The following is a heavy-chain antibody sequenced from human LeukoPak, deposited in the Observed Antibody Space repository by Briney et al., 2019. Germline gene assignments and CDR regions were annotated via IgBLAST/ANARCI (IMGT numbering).Heavy chain of an antibody. Sequence: SETLSLTCAVYGGSFSGYYWGWIRQPPGKGLEWIWNIYYSGSTYYNESLESRVTISIDTSKNQFSLKLNSVTAADTAMYYCAKSGGYGLIDYWGEGTLVTVSS. V-gene: IGHV4-34*01. CDR3: AKSGGYGLIDY. J-gene: IGHJ4*02. D-gene: IGHD1-26*01. CDR2: IYYSGST. CDR1: GGSFSGYY.